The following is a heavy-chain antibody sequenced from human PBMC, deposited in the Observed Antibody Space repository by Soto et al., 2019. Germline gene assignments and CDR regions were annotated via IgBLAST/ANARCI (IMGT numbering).Heavy chain of an antibody. CDR3: ARDILPASWFDP. CDR2: IYYSGST. V-gene: IGHV4-61*01. CDR1: GGSARSGSYY. Sequence: SETLSLTCTVSGGSARSGSYYWSWIRQPPGKGPEWIGYIYYSGSTTYNPSLKSRVTISVDTSKNQFSLKLSSVTAADTAVYYCARDILPASWFDPWGQGTLVTVSS. J-gene: IGHJ5*02.